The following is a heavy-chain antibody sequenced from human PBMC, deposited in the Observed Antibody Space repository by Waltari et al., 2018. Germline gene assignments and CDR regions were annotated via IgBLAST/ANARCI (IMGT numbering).Heavy chain of an antibody. V-gene: IGHV3-23*01. D-gene: IGHD3-3*01. J-gene: IGHJ6*03. CDR3: AKNRRITIFGVVINSYMDV. Sequence: EVQLLESGGGLVQPGGSLRLSCAASGFTFSSYAMSWVRQAPGKGLEWVSAISGSGGSTYYADSVKGRFTISRDNSKNTLYLQMNSLRAEDTAVYYCAKNRRITIFGVVINSYMDVWGKVTTVTISS. CDR2: ISGSGGST. CDR1: GFTFSSYA.